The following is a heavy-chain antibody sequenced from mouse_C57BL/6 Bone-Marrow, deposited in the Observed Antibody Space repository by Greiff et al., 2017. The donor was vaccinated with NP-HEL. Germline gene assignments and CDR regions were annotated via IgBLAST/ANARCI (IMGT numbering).Heavy chain of an antibody. V-gene: IGHV1-64*01. CDR1: GYTFTSYW. CDR3: ARGYYYGSSYVYWYFDV. D-gene: IGHD1-1*01. Sequence: QVQLQQPGAELVKPGASVKLSCKASGYTFTSYWMHWVKQRPGHGLEWIGMIHPNSGSTNYNEKFKSKATLTVDKSSSTAYMQLSSLTSEDAAVYYCARGYYYGSSYVYWYFDVWGTGTTVTVSS. CDR2: IHPNSGST. J-gene: IGHJ1*03.